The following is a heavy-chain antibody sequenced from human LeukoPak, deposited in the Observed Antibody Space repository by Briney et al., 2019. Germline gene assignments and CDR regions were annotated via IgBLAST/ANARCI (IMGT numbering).Heavy chain of an antibody. V-gene: IGHV1-2*02. D-gene: IGHD1-1*01. J-gene: IGHJ5*02. CDR1: GYTFTGYY. CDR2: INPNSGGT. Sequence: ASVKVSCKASGYTFTGYYMHWVRQAPGQGLEWMGWINPNSGGTNYAQKFQGRVTMTRDTSISTAYMELCRLRSDDTAVYYCARDRNWNDGGWFDPWGQGTLVTVSS. CDR3: ARDRNWNDGGWFDP.